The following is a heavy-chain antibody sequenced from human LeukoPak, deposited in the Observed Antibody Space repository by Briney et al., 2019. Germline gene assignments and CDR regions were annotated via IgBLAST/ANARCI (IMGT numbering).Heavy chain of an antibody. D-gene: IGHD3-16*01. J-gene: IGHJ3*02. CDR3: AKIRVDMITFGGVIGDAFDM. Sequence: GGSLRLSCAASGFTFRSYGLSWVRQAPGKGLGWVSVISDIGGSTHYADSVKGRFTISRDNSKNTLYLQMNSLKVEDTAVYYCAKIRVDMITFGGVIGDAFDMWGQGTMVTVSS. V-gene: IGHV3-23*01. CDR1: GFTFRSYG. CDR2: ISDIGGST.